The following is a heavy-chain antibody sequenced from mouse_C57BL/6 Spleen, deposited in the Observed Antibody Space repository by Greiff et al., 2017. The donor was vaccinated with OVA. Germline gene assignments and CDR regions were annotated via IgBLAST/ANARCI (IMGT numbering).Heavy chain of an antibody. Sequence: EVKLVESGGGLVKPGGSLKLSCAASGFTFSDYGMHWVRQAPEKGLEWVAYISSGSSTIYYADTVKGRFTISRDNAKNTLFLQMTSLRSEDTAMYYCASSGYLYAMDYWGQGTSVTVSS. CDR2: ISSGSSTI. J-gene: IGHJ4*01. V-gene: IGHV5-17*01. CDR3: ASSGYLYAMDY. CDR1: GFTFSDYG. D-gene: IGHD3-2*02.